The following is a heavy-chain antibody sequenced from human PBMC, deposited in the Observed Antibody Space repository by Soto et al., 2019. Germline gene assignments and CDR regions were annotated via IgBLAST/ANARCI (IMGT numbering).Heavy chain of an antibody. Sequence: ASVKVSCKASGYTFTSYAMHWVRQAPGQRLEWMGWINAGNGNTKYSQKFQGRVTITRDTSASTAYMELSSLRSEDTAVYYCARYFGSFSGYLDLDAYWGQGSLVIGSS. CDR3: ARYFGSFSGYLDLDAY. J-gene: IGHJ4*02. CDR1: GYTFTSYA. CDR2: INAGNGNT. D-gene: IGHD1-7*01. V-gene: IGHV1-3*01.